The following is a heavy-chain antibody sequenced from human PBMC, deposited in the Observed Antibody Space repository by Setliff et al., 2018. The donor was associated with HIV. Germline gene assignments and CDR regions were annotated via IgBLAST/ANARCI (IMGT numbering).Heavy chain of an antibody. Sequence: PGGSLRLSCSASGFTFSSYWMHWVRQAPGKGLVWVSRIETDGTSTTYADSVKGRFTISRDNAKNTLYLHMNSLRTEDTAVYYCARGPSLTMVTTRGDYMDVWGKGTTVTVSS. V-gene: IGHV3-74*01. CDR1: GFTFSSYW. D-gene: IGHD4-17*01. CDR3: ARGPSLTMVTTRGDYMDV. CDR2: IETDGTST. J-gene: IGHJ6*03.